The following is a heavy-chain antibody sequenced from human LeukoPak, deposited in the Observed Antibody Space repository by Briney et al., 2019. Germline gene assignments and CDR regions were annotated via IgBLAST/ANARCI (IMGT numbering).Heavy chain of an antibody. CDR1: GFTFSSYG. D-gene: IGHD3-3*01. V-gene: IGHV3-48*04. J-gene: IGHJ4*02. CDR3: ARVHDFGSRGDYFDY. Sequence: GGSLRLSCAASGFTFSSYGMNWVRQAPGKGLEWVSYISSSGSTIYYADSVKGRFTISRDNAKNSLYLQMNSLRAEDTAVYYCARVHDFGSRGDYFDYWGQGTLVTVSS. CDR2: ISSSGSTI.